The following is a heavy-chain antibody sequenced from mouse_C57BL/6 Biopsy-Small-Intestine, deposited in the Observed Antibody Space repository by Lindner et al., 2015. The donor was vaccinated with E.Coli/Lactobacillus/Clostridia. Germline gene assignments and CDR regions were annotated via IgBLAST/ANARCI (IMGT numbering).Heavy chain of an antibody. Sequence: VQLQESGPELVKPGASVKISCKTSGYSFTDYYMNWVKQRPGQGLEWIGWIYPGTDNTRYDEKFSGKAALTVDTSSNTAYMQLSSLTSEDSAVYFCARKGWSFDVWGAGTTVTVSS. J-gene: IGHJ1*01. CDR1: GYSFTDYY. V-gene: IGHV1-84*01. CDR2: IYPGTDNT. CDR3: ARKGWSFDV.